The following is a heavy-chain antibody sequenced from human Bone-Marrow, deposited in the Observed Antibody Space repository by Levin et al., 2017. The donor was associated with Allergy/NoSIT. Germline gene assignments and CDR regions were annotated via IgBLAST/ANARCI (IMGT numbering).Heavy chain of an antibody. J-gene: IGHJ4*02. CDR1: GYSFANSW. D-gene: IGHD1-26*01. Sequence: HGESLKISCKGSGYSFANSWIGWVRQMPGKGLVWVGNIYPGDSDIRYSPSFEGQVTISADKSISTAYLQWNSLKASDTAIYYCARLIRGAFDYWGQGTLVTVSS. CDR3: ARLIRGAFDY. CDR2: IYPGDSDI. V-gene: IGHV5-51*01.